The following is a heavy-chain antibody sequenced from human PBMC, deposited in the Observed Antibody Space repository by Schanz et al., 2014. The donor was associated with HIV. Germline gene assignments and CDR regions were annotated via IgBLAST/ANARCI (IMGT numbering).Heavy chain of an antibody. J-gene: IGHJ4*02. CDR3: AKTIIPTDWAPYTYSFDY. D-gene: IGHD3-16*01. CDR1: GFTLKTYA. CDR2: ISISGHST. Sequence: EVQLLESGGGLKQPGGSLRLSCVVSGFTLKTYAMTWVRQAPGKGLEWVSGISISGHSTYYADSVKGRFTISRDISKNTLYLQMNSLRAEDTAVYYCAKTIIPTDWAPYTYSFDYWGQGTLVTVPS. V-gene: IGHV3-23*01.